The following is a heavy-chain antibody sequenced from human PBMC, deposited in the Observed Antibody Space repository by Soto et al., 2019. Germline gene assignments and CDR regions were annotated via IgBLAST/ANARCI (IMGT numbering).Heavy chain of an antibody. D-gene: IGHD6-6*01. CDR3: ALDRRASSLWFDP. Sequence: QVHLVQSGAEVKKPGSSVRVSCKASGGTFSRFAISWLRQAPGQGPEWMGGITPSFGITNYAQRFQGRVTITADESTATTYMDLISLKSEDSAVYYCALDRRASSLWFDPWGQGTLVTVSS. J-gene: IGHJ5*02. CDR2: ITPSFGIT. CDR1: GGTFSRFA. V-gene: IGHV1-69*12.